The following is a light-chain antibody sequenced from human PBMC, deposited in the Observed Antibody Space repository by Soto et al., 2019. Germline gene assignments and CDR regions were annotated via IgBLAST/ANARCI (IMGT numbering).Light chain of an antibody. CDR3: QQYGGSPYT. V-gene: IGKV3-20*01. CDR1: QSVRSNY. CDR2: GAS. Sequence: EIVLTQSPCTLSLSPGERATLSCRASQSVRSNYLAWYQQKPGQAPRLLIYGASSRATGIPDRFSGTWSGTDFTLTISRLEPQDFPVYYCQQYGGSPYTFVQGTKLEIK. J-gene: IGKJ2*01.